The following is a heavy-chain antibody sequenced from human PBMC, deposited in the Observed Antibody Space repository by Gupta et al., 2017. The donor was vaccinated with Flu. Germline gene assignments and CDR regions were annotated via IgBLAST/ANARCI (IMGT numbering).Heavy chain of an antibody. J-gene: IGHJ6*02. CDR1: GCRFYGSA. CDR2: FSGSGGPP. Sequence: EVQLLESGGGLVQSGGSLRISCGASGCRFYGSAMSWVHQAPGKGLEWVSSFSGSGGPPYYAGSVKGRFTVSRDDSKNTLSLQMNSLRADDTAIYYCAKGPSRNPYGVDVWGQGTTVTVSS. D-gene: IGHD1-1*01. CDR3: AKGPSRNPYGVDV. V-gene: IGHV3-23*01.